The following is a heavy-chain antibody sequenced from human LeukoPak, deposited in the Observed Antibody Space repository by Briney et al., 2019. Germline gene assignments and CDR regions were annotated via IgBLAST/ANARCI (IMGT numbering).Heavy chain of an antibody. CDR2: ISWNSGSI. V-gene: IGHV3-9*01. Sequence: GGSLRLSCSTSGFTFSSYWMHWVRQAPGKGLEWVSGISWNSGSIGYADSVKGRFTISRDNAKNSLYLQMNSLRAEDKALYYCAKFEWDQYYFDYWGQGTLVTVSS. CDR3: AKFEWDQYYFDY. CDR1: GFTFSSYW. D-gene: IGHD1-26*01. J-gene: IGHJ4*02.